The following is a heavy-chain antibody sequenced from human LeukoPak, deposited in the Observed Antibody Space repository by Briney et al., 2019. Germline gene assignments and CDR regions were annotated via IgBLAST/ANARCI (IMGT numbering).Heavy chain of an antibody. CDR2: IYPGDSDT. J-gene: IGHJ4*02. V-gene: IGHV5-51*01. CDR1: GFTFSSYS. CDR3: ARHDSSGYLYYFDY. Sequence: GGSLRLSCAASGFTFSSYSMNWVRQAPGKGLEWMGIIYPGDSDTRYSPSFQGQVTISADKSISTAYLQWSSLKASDTAMYYCARHDSSGYLYYFDYWGQGTLVTVSS. D-gene: IGHD6-19*01.